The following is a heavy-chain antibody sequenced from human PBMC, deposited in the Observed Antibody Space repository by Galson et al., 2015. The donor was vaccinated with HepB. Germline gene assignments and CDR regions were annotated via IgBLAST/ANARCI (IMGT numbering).Heavy chain of an antibody. CDR1: GGSISSYY. CDR2: IYYSGST. CDR3: ASSPVVVPAVYYYYYYYMDV. V-gene: IGHV4-59*01. J-gene: IGHJ6*03. Sequence: LSLTCTVSGGSISSYYWSWIRQPPGKGLEWIGYIYYSGSTNYNPSLKSRVTISVDTSKNQFSLRLSSVTAADTAVYYCASSPVVVPAVYYYYYYYMDVWGKGTTVTVSS. D-gene: IGHD2-2*01.